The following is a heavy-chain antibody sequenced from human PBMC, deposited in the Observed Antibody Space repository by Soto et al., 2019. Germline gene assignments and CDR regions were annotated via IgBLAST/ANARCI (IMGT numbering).Heavy chain of an antibody. CDR2: IIPIFGTA. V-gene: IGHV1-69*13. CDR1: GGTFSSYA. D-gene: IGHD1-26*01. J-gene: IGHJ5*02. CDR3: ASVGSGSYGNWFDP. Sequence: ASVKVSCKASGGTFSSYAISWVRQAPGQGLEWMGGIIPIFGTANYAQKFQGRVTITADESTSTAYMELSSLRSEDTAVYYCASVGSGSYGNWFDPWGQGTLVTVSS.